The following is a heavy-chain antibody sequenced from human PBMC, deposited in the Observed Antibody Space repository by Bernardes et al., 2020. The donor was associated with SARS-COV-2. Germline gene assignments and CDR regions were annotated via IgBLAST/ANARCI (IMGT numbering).Heavy chain of an antibody. CDR2: ISSSSTI. Sequence: GGSLRLSCAASGFTFSSYSMNWVRQAPGKGLEWVSYISSSSTIYYADSVKGRFTISRDNAKNSLYLQMNSLRAEDTAVYYCARDHIENYDFWSGYSLDWFDPWGQGTLVTGSS. CDR1: GFTFSSYS. CDR3: ARDHIENYDFWSGYSLDWFDP. J-gene: IGHJ5*02. V-gene: IGHV3-48*01. D-gene: IGHD3-3*01.